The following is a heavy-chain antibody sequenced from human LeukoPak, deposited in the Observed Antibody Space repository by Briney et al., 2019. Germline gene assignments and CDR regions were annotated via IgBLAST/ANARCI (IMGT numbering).Heavy chain of an antibody. D-gene: IGHD6-19*01. J-gene: IGHJ4*02. CDR2: INTNTGNP. CDR1: GGTFSSYA. CDR3: ARDWGGSSGTGDY. V-gene: IGHV7-4-1*02. Sequence: ASVNVSCKSSGGTFSSYAISWVRQAPGQGLEWMGWINTNTGNPTYAQGFTGRFVFSLDTSVSTAYLQISSLKAEDTAVYYCARDWGGSSGTGDYWGQGTLVTVSS.